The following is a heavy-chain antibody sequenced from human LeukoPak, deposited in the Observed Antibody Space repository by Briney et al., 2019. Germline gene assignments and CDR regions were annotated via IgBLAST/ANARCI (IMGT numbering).Heavy chain of an antibody. D-gene: IGHD1-26*01. J-gene: IGHJ3*02. CDR2: ISSSSSYI. CDR1: GFTFSSYS. Sequence: GGSLRLSCAASGFTFSSYSMNWVRQAPGKGLEWVSSISSSSSYIYYADSVKGRFTISRDNAKNSLHLQMNSLRAEDTAVYYCARGGGSYYSTHDAFDIWGQGTMVTVSS. V-gene: IGHV3-21*01. CDR3: ARGGGSYYSTHDAFDI.